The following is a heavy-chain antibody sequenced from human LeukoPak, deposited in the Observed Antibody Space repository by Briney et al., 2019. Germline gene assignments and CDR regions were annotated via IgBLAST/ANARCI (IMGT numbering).Heavy chain of an antibody. CDR1: GGSISSYY. CDR3: ARATGTTAVNY. Sequence: PSETLSLTCTVSGGSISSYYWSWIRQPPGKGLEWIGEINHSGSTNYNPSLKSRVTISVDTSKNQFSLKLSSVTAADTAVYYCARATGTTAVNYWGQGTLVTVSS. J-gene: IGHJ4*02. CDR2: INHSGST. D-gene: IGHD1-1*01. V-gene: IGHV4-34*01.